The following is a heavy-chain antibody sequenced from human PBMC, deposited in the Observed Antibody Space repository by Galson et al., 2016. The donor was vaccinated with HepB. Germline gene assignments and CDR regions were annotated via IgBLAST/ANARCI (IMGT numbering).Heavy chain of an antibody. Sequence: SVTVSCKVSGHTLNELPMHWVRQAPGKGLEWMGRFDPEDGETIYAQKFQGRVSMTEDTSTDTAYMEMRSLRSDDTAVYYCATDVSFPWSGYGMDVWGQGTTVTVSS. J-gene: IGHJ6*02. D-gene: IGHD3-3*01. V-gene: IGHV1-24*01. CDR3: ATDVSFPWSGYGMDV. CDR2: FDPEDGET. CDR1: GHTLNELP.